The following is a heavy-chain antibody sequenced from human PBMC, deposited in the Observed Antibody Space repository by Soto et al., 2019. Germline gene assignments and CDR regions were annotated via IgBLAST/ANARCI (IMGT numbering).Heavy chain of an antibody. CDR3: ARGPEDSDVPRWDY. Sequence: QVQLMQSGAEVRKPGASVRLSCETSGYNFNQYYIHWVRQAPGQGLEWMGIIHLRGGTTEYAHKFRGRVTVTGDTSTKTAYMELRSLRSEDTAMYFCARGPEDSDVPRWDYWGQGTLVTVSS. D-gene: IGHD1-26*01. J-gene: IGHJ4*02. V-gene: IGHV1-46*02. CDR2: IHLRGGTT. CDR1: GYNFNQYY.